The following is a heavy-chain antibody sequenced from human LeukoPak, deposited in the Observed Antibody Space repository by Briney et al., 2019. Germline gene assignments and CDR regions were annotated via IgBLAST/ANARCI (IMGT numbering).Heavy chain of an antibody. CDR1: GYTFTSYG. CDR2: ISAYNGNT. J-gene: IGHJ6*03. Sequence: ASVKVSCKASGYTFTSYGISWVRQAPGQGLEWMGWISAYNGNTNYAQKLQGRVTMTTDTSTSTAYMELRSLRSDDTAVYYCARVPGRWELLMGYYYYYYMDVWGKGTTVTISS. D-gene: IGHD1-26*01. V-gene: IGHV1-18*01. CDR3: ARVPGRWELLMGYYYYYYMDV.